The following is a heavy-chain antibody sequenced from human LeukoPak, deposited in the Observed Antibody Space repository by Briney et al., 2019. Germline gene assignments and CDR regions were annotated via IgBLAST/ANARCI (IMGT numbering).Heavy chain of an antibody. D-gene: IGHD2-2*01. Sequence: GASVKVSCKASGYTFTTYAMHWVRQAPGQRLEWMGWINAGNGNTKYSQKFQGRVTITRDTSASTAYMELSSLRSEDTAVYYCARDKVLVVVPAADAFDIWGQGTMVTVSS. CDR3: ARDKVLVVVPAADAFDI. CDR2: INAGNGNT. CDR1: GYTFTTYA. J-gene: IGHJ3*02. V-gene: IGHV1-3*01.